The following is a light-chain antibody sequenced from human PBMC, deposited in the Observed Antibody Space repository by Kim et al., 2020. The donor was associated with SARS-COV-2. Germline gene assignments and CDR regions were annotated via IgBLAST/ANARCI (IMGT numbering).Light chain of an antibody. V-gene: IGLV3-19*01. CDR1: SLRSYY. Sequence: ALGQTARITCQGASLRSYYASWYQQKPGQAPVLVIYGKNNRPSGIPDRFSGSSSGNTASLTITGAQAEDEADYYCNSRDSSGNHWVFGGGTQLTVL. CDR3: NSRDSSGNHWV. J-gene: IGLJ3*02. CDR2: GKN.